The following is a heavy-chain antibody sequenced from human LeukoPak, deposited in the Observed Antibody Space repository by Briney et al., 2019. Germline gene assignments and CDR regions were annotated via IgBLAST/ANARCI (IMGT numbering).Heavy chain of an antibody. D-gene: IGHD1-26*01. CDR1: GVTISSGGYY. CDR2: IYYSGST. V-gene: IGHV4-31*03. CDR3: AMIVGATWSYAFDI. Sequence: SQTLSLTCTVSGVTISSGGYYWSWIRQQPGKGRVWIGYIYYSGSTYYNPSLKSRVTMSVDTSKNQYYLKLSSVTAADTAVYYCAMIVGATWSYAFDIWGQGTKVTVSS. J-gene: IGHJ3*02.